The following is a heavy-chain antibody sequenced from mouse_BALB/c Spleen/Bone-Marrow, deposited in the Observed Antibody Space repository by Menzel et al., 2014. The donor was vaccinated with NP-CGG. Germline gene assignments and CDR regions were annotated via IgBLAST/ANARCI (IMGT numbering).Heavy chain of an antibody. Sequence: EVMLVESGGGLVRPGGSLKLSCAASGFAFSSYWMSWVRQAPGQGLEWIGEINPDSNTINYTQSLKDKFIISRDNAKKALYLQMSKVSSEDTAYYYCTRLCYYGAFAYWGQGTLVTVSA. CDR3: TRLCYYGAFAY. D-gene: IGHD1-2*01. CDR1: GFAFSSYW. J-gene: IGHJ3*01. V-gene: IGHV4-1*02. CDR2: INPDSNTI.